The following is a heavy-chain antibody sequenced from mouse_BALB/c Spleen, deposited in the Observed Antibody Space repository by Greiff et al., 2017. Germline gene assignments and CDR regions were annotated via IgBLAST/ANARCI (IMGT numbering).Heavy chain of an antibody. D-gene: IGHD1-1*01. CDR1: GFTFSSYA. CDR3: ARGPDYYGSSPAFDY. J-gene: IGHJ2*01. CDR2: ISSGGST. Sequence: EVQVVESGGGLVKPGGSLKLSCAASGFTFSSYAMSWVRQTPEKRLEWVASISSGGSTYYPDSVKGRFTIPRDNARNILYLQMSSLRSEATAMYYCARGPDYYGSSPAFDYWGQGTTLTVSS. V-gene: IGHV5-6-5*01.